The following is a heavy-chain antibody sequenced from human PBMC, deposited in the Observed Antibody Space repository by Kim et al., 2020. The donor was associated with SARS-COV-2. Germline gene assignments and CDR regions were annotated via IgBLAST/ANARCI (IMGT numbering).Heavy chain of an antibody. Sequence: SETLSLTCAVYGGSFSGYDWSWIRQPPGKGLEWIGEINHSGSTNYNPSLKSRVTISVDTSKNQFSRKRSAVTAADTAVYYCARGRYDSSGHIREVADYWGQGTLVTVSS. CDR1: GGSFSGYD. CDR2: INHSGST. CDR3: ARGRYDSSGHIREVADY. V-gene: IGHV4-34*01. D-gene: IGHD3-22*01. J-gene: IGHJ4*02.